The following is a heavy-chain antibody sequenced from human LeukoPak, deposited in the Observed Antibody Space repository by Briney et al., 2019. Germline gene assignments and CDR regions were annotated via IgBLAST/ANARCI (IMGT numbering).Heavy chain of an antibody. CDR2: INPSGGST. CDR3: ARITYGDNHFDI. CDR1: GYTFPSYH. V-gene: IGHV1-46*01. D-gene: IGHD4-23*01. Sequence: ASVKVSCKASGYTFPSYHMHWVRQAPGQGLEWMGIINPSGGSTSYAQKFQGRVTMTRDTSTSTVYMELSSLRSEDTAVYYCARITYGDNHFDIWGQGTMVTVSS. J-gene: IGHJ3*02.